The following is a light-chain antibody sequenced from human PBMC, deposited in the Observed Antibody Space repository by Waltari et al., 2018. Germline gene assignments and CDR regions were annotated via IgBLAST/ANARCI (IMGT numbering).Light chain of an antibody. CDR3: QQYYSTPNT. J-gene: IGKJ2*01. CDR1: QSVLHTNNKDY. CDR2: WAS. Sequence: DIVMTQSPDSLGVSLGERATINCKSSQSVLHTNNKDYLAWYQQKPGQPPKLLIYWASTREFGVPDRFSGSGSGTSFTLTISSLQAEDVAVYYCQQYYSTPNTFGQGTKLDIK. V-gene: IGKV4-1*01.